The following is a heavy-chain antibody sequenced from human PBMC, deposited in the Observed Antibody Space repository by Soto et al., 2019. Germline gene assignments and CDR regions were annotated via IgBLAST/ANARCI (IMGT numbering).Heavy chain of an antibody. D-gene: IGHD2-2*01. CDR3: ARVGGGVVVPAAGYYYYGMDV. Sequence: SVKVSCKASGGTFSSYAISWVRQAPGQGLEWMGGIIPIFGTANYAQKFQGRVTITADESTSTAYMELSSLRSEDTAVCYCARVGGGVVVPAAGYYYYGMDVWGQGTTVTVSS. J-gene: IGHJ6*02. CDR1: GGTFSSYA. CDR2: IIPIFGTA. V-gene: IGHV1-69*13.